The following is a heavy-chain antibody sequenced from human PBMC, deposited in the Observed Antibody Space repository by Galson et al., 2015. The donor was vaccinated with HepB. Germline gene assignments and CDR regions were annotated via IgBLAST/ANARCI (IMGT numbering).Heavy chain of an antibody. D-gene: IGHD5-24*01. V-gene: IGHV4-34*01. CDR3: ARGSSRRMATMYFDY. CDR1: GGSFSGYY. CDR2: INHSGST. J-gene: IGHJ4*02. Sequence: ETLSLTCTVYGGSFSGYYWSWIRQPPGKGLEWIGEINHSGSTNYNPSLKSRVTISVDTSKNQFSLKLSSVTAADTAVYYCARGSSRRMATMYFDYWGQGTLVTVSS.